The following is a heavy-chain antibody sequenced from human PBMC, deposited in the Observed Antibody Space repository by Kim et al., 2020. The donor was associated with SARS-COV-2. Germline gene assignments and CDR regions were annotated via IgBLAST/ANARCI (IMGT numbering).Heavy chain of an antibody. V-gene: IGHV4-34*01. J-gene: IGHJ6*03. CDR2: INHSGST. D-gene: IGHD1-26*01. CDR1: GGSFSGYY. Sequence: SETLSLTCAVYGGSFSGYYWSWIRQPPGKGLEWIGEINHSGSTNYNPSLKSRVTISVDTSKNQFSLKLSSVTAAATAVYYCARLVGYYGGYMDVWGKGTT. CDR3: ARLVGYYGGYMDV.